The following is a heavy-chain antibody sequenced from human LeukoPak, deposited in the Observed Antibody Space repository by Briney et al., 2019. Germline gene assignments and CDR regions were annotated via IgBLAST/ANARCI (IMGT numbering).Heavy chain of an antibody. Sequence: GGSLRLSCAASGFTFRSFWMTRVRQAPGKGLEWVAGINQDGSEKYYVDSVKGRFTISRDNAMSSLHLQMNSLRAEDTAVYYCAKERLAARWGQGTLVTVSS. J-gene: IGHJ4*02. D-gene: IGHD2-15*01. CDR1: GFTFRSFW. V-gene: IGHV3-7*01. CDR3: AKERLAAR. CDR2: INQDGSEK.